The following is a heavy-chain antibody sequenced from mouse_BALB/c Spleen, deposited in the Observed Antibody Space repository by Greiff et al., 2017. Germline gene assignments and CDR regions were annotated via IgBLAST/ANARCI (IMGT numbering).Heavy chain of an antibody. CDR2: ILPGSGST. V-gene: IGHV1-9*01. CDR3: ARYDSSGPLDD. D-gene: IGHD3-2*01. Sequence: QVQLQQSGAELMKPGASVKISCKATGYTFSSYWIEWVKQRPGHGLEWIGEILPGSGSTNYNEKFKGKATFTADTSSNTAYMQLSSLTSEDSAVYYCARYDSSGPLDDWGQGTTLTVSS. CDR1: GYTFSSYW. J-gene: IGHJ2*01.